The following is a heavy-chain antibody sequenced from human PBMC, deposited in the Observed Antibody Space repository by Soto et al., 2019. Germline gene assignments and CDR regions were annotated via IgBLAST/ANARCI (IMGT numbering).Heavy chain of an antibody. CDR3: ARHRPQEDGSKKGFDY. J-gene: IGHJ4*02. CDR2: IYYGGST. CDR1: GDSISTDY. V-gene: IGHV4-59*08. Sequence: SGTLSLTCTVSGDSISTDYWSWIWQSPGKGLEYIGIIYYGGSTNYNPSLKSRVTISVDTSKNQFSLKLTSVTAADTALYYCARHRPQEDGSKKGFDYWGQGTPVTVSS. D-gene: IGHD6-6*01.